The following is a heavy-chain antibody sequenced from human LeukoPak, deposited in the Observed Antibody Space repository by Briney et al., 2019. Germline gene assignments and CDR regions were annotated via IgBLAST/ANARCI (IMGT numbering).Heavy chain of an antibody. Sequence: ASVKVSCKASGYTFTSYYMHWVRQAPGQGLEWMGIINPSGGSTSYAQKFQGRVTITADESTSTAYMELSSLRSEDTAVYYCAAGNSHGGDYWGQGTLVTVSS. V-gene: IGHV1-46*01. CDR2: INPSGGST. D-gene: IGHD4-23*01. CDR3: AAGNSHGGDY. J-gene: IGHJ4*02. CDR1: GYTFTSYY.